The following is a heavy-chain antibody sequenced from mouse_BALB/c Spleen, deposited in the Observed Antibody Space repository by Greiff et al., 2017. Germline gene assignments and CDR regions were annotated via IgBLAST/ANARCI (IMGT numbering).Heavy chain of an antibody. D-gene: IGHD2-10*02. J-gene: IGHJ1*01. CDR3: ASHASMVTYWYFDV. CDR2: ISNGGGST. V-gene: IGHV5-12-2*01. Sequence: DVMLVESGGGLVQPGGSLKLSCAASGFTFSSYTMSWVRQTPEKRLEWVAYISNGGGSTYYPDTVKGRFTISRDNAKNTLYLQMSSLKSEDTAMYYCASHASMVTYWYFDVWGAGTTVTVSS. CDR1: GFTFSSYT.